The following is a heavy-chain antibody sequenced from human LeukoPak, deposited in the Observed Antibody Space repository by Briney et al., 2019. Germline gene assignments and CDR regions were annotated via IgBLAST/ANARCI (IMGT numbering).Heavy chain of an antibody. D-gene: IGHD2-15*01. CDR1: GGSFSGYY. V-gene: IGHV4-34*01. Sequence: SETLSLTCAVYGGSFSGYYWSWIRQPPGKGLEWIGEINHSGSTNYNPSLKSRVTISVDTSKNQFSLKLSSVTAADTAVYYCARFIADTRGGGMDVWGQGTTVTVSS. CDR2: INHSGST. CDR3: ARFIADTRGGGMDV. J-gene: IGHJ6*02.